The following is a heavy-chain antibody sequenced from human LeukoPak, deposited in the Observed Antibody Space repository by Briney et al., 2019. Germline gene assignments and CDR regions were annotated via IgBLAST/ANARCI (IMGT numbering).Heavy chain of an antibody. CDR2: ISARGGTT. J-gene: IGHJ3*02. CDR3: AKEVAIPVAVDAFER. D-gene: IGHD6-19*01. CDR1: GFTFSSYA. Sequence: GGSQRLSCAASGFTFSSYAMSWVRQAPGKGLEWVSAISARGGTTYYADSVKGRFTISRDNSKNTLYLQMNSLGAEDTAVYYCAKEVAIPVAVDAFERWGQGTLVTVSS. V-gene: IGHV3-23*01.